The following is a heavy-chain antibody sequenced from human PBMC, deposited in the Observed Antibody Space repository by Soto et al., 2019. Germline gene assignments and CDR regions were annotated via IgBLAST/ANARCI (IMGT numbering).Heavy chain of an antibody. V-gene: IGHV3-23*01. D-gene: IGHD6-19*01. J-gene: IGHJ3*02. Sequence: EVQLLESGGGLVQPGGSLRLSCAASGFTFSTYSMTWVRQAPGKGLEWVSTIRDSGHSTHYADSVRGRFAISRDNSKNTLFLQMNSLRAEETAVYYCARVKAQILSSGWYGGDDIWGQGTMGTVSS. CDR1: GFTFSTYS. CDR3: ARVKAQILSSGWYGGDDI. CDR2: IRDSGHST.